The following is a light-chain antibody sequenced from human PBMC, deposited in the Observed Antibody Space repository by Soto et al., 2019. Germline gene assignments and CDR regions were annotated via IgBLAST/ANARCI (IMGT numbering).Light chain of an antibody. CDR2: GNS. CDR1: SSNIGAGYD. Sequence: QSVLTQPPSVSGAPGQRVTISCTGSSSNIGAGYDVHWYQQLPGTAPKLLIYGNSNRPSGVPDRFSGSKSGTSASLAITVLQAEDEADYYCQSYDSSLSEVFGTGTKLTVL. V-gene: IGLV1-40*01. J-gene: IGLJ1*01. CDR3: QSYDSSLSEV.